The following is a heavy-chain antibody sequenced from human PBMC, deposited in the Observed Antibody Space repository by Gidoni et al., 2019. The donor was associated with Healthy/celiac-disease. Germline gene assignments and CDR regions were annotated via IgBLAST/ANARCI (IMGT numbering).Heavy chain of an antibody. J-gene: IGHJ6*02. V-gene: IGHV3-23*01. CDR3: AKDGYYDFWSGYFGDDQDMDV. D-gene: IGHD3-3*01. Sequence: EVQLLESGGGSVQPGGSLRLSCAASGFTFSSYAISWVRQAPGKGLKCVSAISGSGGSTYYADTVKGRFTISRDNSKNKLYLQMNSLRAEDTAVYYCAKDGYYDFWSGYFGDDQDMDVWGQGTTVTVSS. CDR1: GFTFSSYA. CDR2: ISGSGGST.